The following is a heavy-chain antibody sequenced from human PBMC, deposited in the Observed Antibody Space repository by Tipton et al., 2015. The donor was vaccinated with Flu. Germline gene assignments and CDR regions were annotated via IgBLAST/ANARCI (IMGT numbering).Heavy chain of an antibody. V-gene: IGHV1-18*01. CDR3: AREVRDYGDYEEFFDY. D-gene: IGHD4-17*01. CDR2: ISAYNGNT. CDR1: GYTFTSYA. J-gene: IGHJ4*02. Sequence: QSGAEVKKPGASVKVSCKASGYTFTSYAMHWVRQAPGQRLEWMGWISAYNGNTNYAQKLQGRVTMTTDTSTSTAYMELRSLRSDDTAVYYCAREVRDYGDYEEFFDYWGQGTLVTVSS.